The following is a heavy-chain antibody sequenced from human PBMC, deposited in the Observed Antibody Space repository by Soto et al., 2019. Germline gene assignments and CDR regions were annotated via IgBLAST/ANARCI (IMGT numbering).Heavy chain of an antibody. CDR1: GGSISSGGYY. J-gene: IGHJ4*02. CDR3: ARGLPDSSGWYAPSNFDY. D-gene: IGHD6-19*01. V-gene: IGHV4-31*03. CDR2: IYYSGST. Sequence: QVQLQESGPGLVKPSQTLSLTCTVSGGSISSGGYYWSWIRQHPGKGLEWIGYIYYSGSTYYNPSLKSRVTISVDTSKNPFSLKLSSVTAADTAVYYCARGLPDSSGWYAPSNFDYWGQGTLVTVSS.